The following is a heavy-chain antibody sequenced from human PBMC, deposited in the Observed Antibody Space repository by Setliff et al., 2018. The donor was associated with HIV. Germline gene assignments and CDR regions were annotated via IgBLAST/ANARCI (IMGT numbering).Heavy chain of an antibody. CDR2: ISDSGYT. CDR3: ARRKEVGAAFDY. Sequence: KPSETLSLTCTVSGDSISNSNHNWDWIRQTPGKGLEWIGIISDSGYTYSNPPLKSLVTMSVDTSRNQLSLKLSSVTAADTAVYYCARRKEVGAAFDYWGQGTLVTVSS. D-gene: IGHD1-26*01. V-gene: IGHV4-39*01. J-gene: IGHJ4*02. CDR1: GDSISNSNHN.